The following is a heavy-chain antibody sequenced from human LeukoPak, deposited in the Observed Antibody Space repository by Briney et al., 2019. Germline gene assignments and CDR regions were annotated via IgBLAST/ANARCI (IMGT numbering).Heavy chain of an antibody. CDR1: GGSISSGGYS. J-gene: IGHJ5*02. Sequence: PSETLSLTCTVSGGSISSGGYSWSWIRQHPGKGLEWIGYIYYSGSTYYNPSLKSRVTISVDPSKNQLSLKLSSVTAADTAVYSCARDKGTGALYHWFDPWGQGTLVTVSS. D-gene: IGHD3-16*01. CDR2: IYYSGST. CDR3: ARDKGTGALYHWFDP. V-gene: IGHV4-31*03.